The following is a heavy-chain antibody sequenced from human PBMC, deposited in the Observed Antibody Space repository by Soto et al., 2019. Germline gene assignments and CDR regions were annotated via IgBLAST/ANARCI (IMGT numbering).Heavy chain of an antibody. V-gene: IGHV5-51*01. CDR1: GYSFTSYW. J-gene: IGHJ4*02. D-gene: IGHD5-18*01. CDR3: ARQVAMTNTPVGFDY. Sequence: GESLKISCKGSGYSFTSYWIGWVRQMPGKGLEWMGIIYPGDSDTRYSPSFQGQVTISADKSISTAYLQWSSLKASDTAMYYCARQVAMTNTPVGFDYWGQGTLVTVSS. CDR2: IYPGDSDT.